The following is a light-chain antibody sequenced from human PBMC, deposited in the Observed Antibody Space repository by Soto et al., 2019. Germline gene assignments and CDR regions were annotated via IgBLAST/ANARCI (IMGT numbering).Light chain of an antibody. Sequence: EIVMTQSPATLSVSPGERATLSCRASQSVSSTLGWYQQKPGQAPRLLIHGASTRAAGIPARFSGSGSGTDVTLAMSRLRSEDFAVYYCEQYHNWRTFGQGTKVEIK. CDR1: QSVSST. CDR2: GAS. CDR3: EQYHNWRT. J-gene: IGKJ1*01. V-gene: IGKV3-15*01.